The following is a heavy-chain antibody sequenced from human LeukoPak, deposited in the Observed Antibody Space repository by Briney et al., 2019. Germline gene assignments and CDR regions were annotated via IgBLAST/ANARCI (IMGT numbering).Heavy chain of an antibody. V-gene: IGHV3-23*01. CDR2: ISGSGDNT. CDR3: AREALYCTSTSCYGYFDS. J-gene: IGHJ4*02. CDR1: GFTFSSHG. Sequence: GGSLRLSCAASGFTFSSHGMSWVRQAPGKGLEWVSTISGSGDNTYYADSVKGRFTISRDNSKNTLYLQMNSLRAEDTAVYYCAREALYCTSTSCYGYFDSWGQGTLVTVSS. D-gene: IGHD2-2*01.